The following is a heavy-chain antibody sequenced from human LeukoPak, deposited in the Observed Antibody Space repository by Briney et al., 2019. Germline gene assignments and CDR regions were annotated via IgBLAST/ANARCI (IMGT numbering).Heavy chain of an antibody. Sequence: SETLSLTCAVYGGSFSGYYWSWIRQPPGKGLEWIGEINHSGSTNYNPSLKSRVTISVDTSKNQFSLKLSSVTAADTAVYYCARRTLYYYGSGSYYSVYHYYYMDVWGKGTTVTVSS. J-gene: IGHJ6*03. CDR1: GGSFSGYY. CDR2: INHSGST. D-gene: IGHD3-10*01. CDR3: ARRTLYYYGSGSYYSVYHYYYMDV. V-gene: IGHV4-34*01.